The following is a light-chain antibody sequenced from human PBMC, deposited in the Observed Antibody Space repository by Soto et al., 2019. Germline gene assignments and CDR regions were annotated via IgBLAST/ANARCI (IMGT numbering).Light chain of an antibody. CDR3: SSYTSSNKGV. CDR2: DVS. J-gene: IGLJ1*01. Sequence: QSALTQPASGSGSPGQSITISCTGTSSDVGGYNYVSWYQQHPGKAPKLMIYDVSNRPSGVSNRFSGSKSGNTASLTISGLQAEDEADYYCSSYTSSNKGVFGTGTKVTV. CDR1: SSDVGGYNY. V-gene: IGLV2-14*01.